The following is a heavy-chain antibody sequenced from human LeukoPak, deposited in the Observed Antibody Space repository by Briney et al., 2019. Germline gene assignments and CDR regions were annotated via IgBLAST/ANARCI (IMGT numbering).Heavy chain of an antibody. D-gene: IGHD6-19*01. Sequence: SVKLSCKASGGTFTSYAISWVRHAPGQGLEWMGRIIPIFGTGNYAQKFQGRVTITTDESTSTAYMELSSLRSEDTAVYYCARVAVAQGAPDYWGQGTLVTVSS. CDR2: IIPIFGTG. V-gene: IGHV1-69*05. CDR3: ARVAVAQGAPDY. CDR1: GGTFTSYA. J-gene: IGHJ4*02.